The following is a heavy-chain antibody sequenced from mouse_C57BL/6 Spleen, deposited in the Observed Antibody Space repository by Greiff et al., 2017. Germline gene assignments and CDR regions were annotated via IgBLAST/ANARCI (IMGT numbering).Heavy chain of an antibody. CDR3: ARHNGSGYVGWFAY. Sequence: VQLQQSGPGLVAPSQSLSITCTVSGFSLTSYGVHWVRQPPGKGLAWLVVIWSDGSTTYNSALKSRLSISKDNSKSQVFLKMNSLQTDDTAMYYGARHNGSGYVGWFAYWGQGTLVTVSA. CDR1: GFSLTSYG. D-gene: IGHD3-2*02. V-gene: IGHV2-6-1*01. J-gene: IGHJ3*01. CDR2: IWSDGST.